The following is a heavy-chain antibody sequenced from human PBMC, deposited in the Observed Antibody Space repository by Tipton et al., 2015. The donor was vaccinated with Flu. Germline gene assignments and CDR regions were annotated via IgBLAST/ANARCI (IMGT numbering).Heavy chain of an antibody. J-gene: IGHJ4*02. CDR3: ARGTGYANTYFDS. CDR1: GGSFSGYY. CDR2: INHSGST. D-gene: IGHD5-12*01. Sequence: AGLVKPSETLSLTCAVYGGSFSGYYWTWIRQPPGKGLEWIGEINHSGSTNYNVSLKSRVTISVDTSKNQFSLKLRSVTAADTAVYYCARGTGYANTYFDSWGQGTLVTVSS. V-gene: IGHV4-34*01.